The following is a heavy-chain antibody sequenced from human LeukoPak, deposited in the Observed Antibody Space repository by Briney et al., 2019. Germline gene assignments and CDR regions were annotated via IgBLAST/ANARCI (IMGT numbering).Heavy chain of an antibody. Sequence: GGSLRLSCAASGFTFSSYGMSWVRQAPGKGLEWVSAISGSGGSTYYADSVKGRFTISRDNSKNTLYLQMNSLRAEDTAVYYCAKGSIVPAAPAEYFQHWGQGTLVTVSS. D-gene: IGHD2-2*01. V-gene: IGHV3-23*01. CDR3: AKGSIVPAAPAEYFQH. CDR1: GFTFSSYG. CDR2: ISGSGGST. J-gene: IGHJ1*01.